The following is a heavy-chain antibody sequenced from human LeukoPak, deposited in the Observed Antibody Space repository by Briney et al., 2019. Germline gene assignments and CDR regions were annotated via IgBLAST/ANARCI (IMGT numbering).Heavy chain of an antibody. Sequence: GGSLRLSCAASGFTFSSYEMNWVRQAPGKGLEWVSYISSSGSTIYYADSVKGRFTISRDNAENSLYLQMNSLRAEDTAVYYCARENSSSSNRRAFDIWGQGTMVTVSS. V-gene: IGHV3-48*03. CDR1: GFTFSSYE. D-gene: IGHD6-6*01. CDR2: ISSSGSTI. J-gene: IGHJ3*02. CDR3: ARENSSSSNRRAFDI.